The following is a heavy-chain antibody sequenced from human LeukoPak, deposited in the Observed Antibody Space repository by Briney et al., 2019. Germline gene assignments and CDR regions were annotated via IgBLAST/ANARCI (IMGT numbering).Heavy chain of an antibody. CDR3: ARVRPIMITFGGVTDY. V-gene: IGHV1-46*01. D-gene: IGHD3-16*01. CDR2: INPSGGST. J-gene: IGHJ4*02. CDR1: GYTFTSYY. Sequence: ASVTVSCKASGYTFTSYYMHWVRQAPGQGLEWMGIINPSGGSTSYAQKFQGRVTMTRDMSTSTVYMELSSLRSEDTAVYYCARVRPIMITFGGVTDYWGQGTLVTVSS.